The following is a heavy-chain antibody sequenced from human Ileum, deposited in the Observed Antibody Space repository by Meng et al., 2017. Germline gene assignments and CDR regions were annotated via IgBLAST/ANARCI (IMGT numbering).Heavy chain of an antibody. Sequence: LVESGGGVFQPGPSLSLFCVAVGFTVNNDGMHWVRQAPGKGLEWVAVIWHDGKNKYYGDSVKDRFTISRDNSKNILYLQLTSLTAEDTAVYYCARDPGREGPIDYWGQGTLVTVSS. CDR3: ARDPGREGPIDY. J-gene: IGHJ4*02. CDR1: GFTVNNDG. V-gene: IGHV3-33*01. CDR2: IWHDGKNK. D-gene: IGHD1-26*01.